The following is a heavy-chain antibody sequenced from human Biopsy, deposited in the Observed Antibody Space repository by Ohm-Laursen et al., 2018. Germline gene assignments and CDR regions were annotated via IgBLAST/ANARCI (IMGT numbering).Heavy chain of an antibody. J-gene: IGHJ3*02. CDR3: AKDRRAVAGYDAFDI. CDR1: GFTFSDYY. Sequence: SLRLSCSASGFTFSDYYMTWIRQAPGKGLEWVSGISWNSGSIGYADSVKGRFTISRDNAKNSLYLQMNSLRAEDTALYYCAKDRRAVAGYDAFDIWGQGTMVTVSS. V-gene: IGHV3-9*01. CDR2: ISWNSGSI. D-gene: IGHD6-19*01.